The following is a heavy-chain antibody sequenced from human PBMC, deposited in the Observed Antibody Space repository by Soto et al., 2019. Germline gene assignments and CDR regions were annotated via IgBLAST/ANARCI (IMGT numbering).Heavy chain of an antibody. CDR3: ARSGVVRLGELSLTDLPYYYYYGMDV. Sequence: SVKVSCKASGGTFSSYAISWVRQAPGQGLEWMGGIIPIFGTANYAQKFQGRVTITADKSTSTAYMELSSLRSEDTAVYYCARSGVVRLGELSLTDLPYYYYYGMDVWGQGTTVTVSS. V-gene: IGHV1-69*06. J-gene: IGHJ6*02. D-gene: IGHD3-16*02. CDR1: GGTFSSYA. CDR2: IIPIFGTA.